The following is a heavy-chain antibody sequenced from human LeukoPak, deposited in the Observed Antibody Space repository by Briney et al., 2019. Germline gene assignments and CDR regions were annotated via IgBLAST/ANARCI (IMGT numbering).Heavy chain of an antibody. D-gene: IGHD4-23*01. J-gene: IGHJ3*02. CDR3: AKDLTSGGAFDI. CDR2: ISDTGRLS. CDR1: GFTFSSSA. Sequence: GGSLRLSCAASGFTFSSSAMSWVRQAPGKGLEWVAAISDTGRLSYCADSVNGRFTISRDNSKNTLSLQMNSLRAADTAVYYCAKDLTSGGAFDIWGQGTMVTVSS. V-gene: IGHV3-23*01.